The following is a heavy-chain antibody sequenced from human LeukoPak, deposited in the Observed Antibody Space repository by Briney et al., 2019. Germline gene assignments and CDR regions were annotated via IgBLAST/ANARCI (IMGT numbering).Heavy chain of an antibody. D-gene: IGHD3-10*02. V-gene: IGHV3-21*01. Sequence: PGGSLRLSCAASGFTFSSYSMNWVRQAPGKGLEWVSSITSSSTYIYYADSVKGRFTISRDNAKNSLYLQMNSLRAEDTAVYYCAELGITMIGGVWGKGTTVTISS. J-gene: IGHJ6*04. CDR3: AELGITMIGGV. CDR2: ITSSSTYI. CDR1: GFTFSSYS.